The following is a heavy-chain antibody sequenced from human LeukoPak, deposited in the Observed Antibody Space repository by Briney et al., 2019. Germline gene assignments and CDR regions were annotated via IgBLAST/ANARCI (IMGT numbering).Heavy chain of an antibody. CDR3: ARDLYDFWSGHRIRLVDY. CDR1: GYTFTSYG. J-gene: IGHJ4*02. CDR2: ISSYNGNT. V-gene: IGHV1-18*01. D-gene: IGHD3-3*01. Sequence: GASVKVSCKASGYTFTSYGISWVRQAPGQGLEWMGRISSYNGNTNYAQKLQGRVTMTTDTSTSTAYMELRSLRSDDTAVYYCARDLYDFWSGHRIRLVDYWGQGTLVTVSS.